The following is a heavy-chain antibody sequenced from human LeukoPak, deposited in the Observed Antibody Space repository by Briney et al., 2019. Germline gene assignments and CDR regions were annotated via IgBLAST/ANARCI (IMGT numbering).Heavy chain of an antibody. CDR3: AKDIVVVPANGAFDI. CDR2: INHSGST. D-gene: IGHD2-2*01. J-gene: IGHJ3*02. Sequence: SETLSLTCAVYGGSFSGYYWSWIRQPPGKGLEWIGEINHSGSTNYNPSLKSRVTISVDTSKNQFSLKLSSVTAADTAVYYCAKDIVVVPANGAFDIWGQGTMVTVSS. CDR1: GGSFSGYY. V-gene: IGHV4-34*01.